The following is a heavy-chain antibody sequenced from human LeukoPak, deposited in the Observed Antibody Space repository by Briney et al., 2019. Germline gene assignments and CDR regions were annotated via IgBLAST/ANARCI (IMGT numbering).Heavy chain of an antibody. CDR3: ATVYSSSPLRPMDV. CDR2: IVVGSGNT. V-gene: IGHV1-58*01. Sequence: ASVKVSCKASGFTFTSSAVQWVRQARGQRLEWIGWIVVGSGNTNYAQKFQERVTITRDMSTSTAYMELSSLRAEDTAVYYCATVYSSSPLRPMDVWGQGTTVTVSS. CDR1: GFTFTSSA. J-gene: IGHJ6*02. D-gene: IGHD2-2*01.